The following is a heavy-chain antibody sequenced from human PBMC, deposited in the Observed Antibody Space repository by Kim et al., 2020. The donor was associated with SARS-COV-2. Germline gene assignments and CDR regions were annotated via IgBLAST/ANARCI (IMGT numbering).Heavy chain of an antibody. D-gene: IGHD3-22*01. CDR2: IYYSGST. J-gene: IGHJ4*02. CDR1: GGSISSYY. CDR3: ARRNYYYDSSGYLDY. Sequence: SETLSLTCTVSGGSISSYYWSWIRQPPGKGLEWIGYIYYSGSTNYNPSLKSRVTISVDTSKNQFSLKLSSVTAADTAVYYCARRNYYYDSSGYLDYWGQGTLVTVSS. V-gene: IGHV4-59*01.